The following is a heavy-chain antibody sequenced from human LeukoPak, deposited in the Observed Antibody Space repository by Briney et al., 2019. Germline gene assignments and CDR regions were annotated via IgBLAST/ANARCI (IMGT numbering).Heavy chain of an antibody. J-gene: IGHJ6*02. Sequence: SETLSLTCTVPGGSISSYYWSWIRQPPGKGLEWIGYIYYSGSTNYNPSLKSRVTISVDTSKNQFSLKLSSVTAADTAVYYCARGQYYYGMDVWGQGTTVTVSS. CDR2: IYYSGST. V-gene: IGHV4-59*01. CDR1: GGSISSYY. CDR3: ARGQYYYGMDV.